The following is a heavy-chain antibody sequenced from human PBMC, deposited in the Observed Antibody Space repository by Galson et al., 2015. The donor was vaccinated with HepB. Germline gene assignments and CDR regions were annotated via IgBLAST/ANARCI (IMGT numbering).Heavy chain of an antibody. J-gene: IGHJ3*01. Sequence: SVKVSCKASGYTFTSYDINWVRQASGQGLEWVGYMNPNSGTTVYAQKFWGRVTMTWNTSISTAYMELSSLRSDDTAVYYCGRHIRRDNVWGQGTMVTVSS. CDR1: GYTFTSYD. D-gene: IGHD2-15*01. V-gene: IGHV1-8*01. CDR2: MNPNSGTT. CDR3: GRHIRRDNV.